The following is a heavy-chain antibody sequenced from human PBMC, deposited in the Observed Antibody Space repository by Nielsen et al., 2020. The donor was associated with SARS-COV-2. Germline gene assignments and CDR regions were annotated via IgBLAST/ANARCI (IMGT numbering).Heavy chain of an antibody. CDR2: IYYSGST. CDR1: GGSISSYY. CDR3: AREGSPEGGYYYYYYGMDV. D-gene: IGHD1-14*01. J-gene: IGHJ6*02. V-gene: IGHV4-59*01. Sequence: SETLSLTCTVSGGSISSYYWSWIRQPPGKGLEWIGYIYYSGSTNYNPSLKSRVTISVDTSKNQFSLKLSSVTAADTAVYYCAREGSPEGGYYYYYYGMDVWGQGTTVTVSS.